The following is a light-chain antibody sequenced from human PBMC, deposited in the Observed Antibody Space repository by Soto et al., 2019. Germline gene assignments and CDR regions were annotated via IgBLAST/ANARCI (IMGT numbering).Light chain of an antibody. J-gene: IGLJ1*01. V-gene: IGLV2-14*03. CDR3: SSYSTSTNLYV. CDR1: SSNVGDYNY. CDR2: DVS. Sequence: QSALTQPASVSGSPGQSITISCTGTSSNVGDYNYVSWYQQHPGKAPKLMIFDVSNRPSGVSNRFSGSKSGNTASLTISGLQAEDEADYYCSSYSTSTNLYVFGSGTKVTVL.